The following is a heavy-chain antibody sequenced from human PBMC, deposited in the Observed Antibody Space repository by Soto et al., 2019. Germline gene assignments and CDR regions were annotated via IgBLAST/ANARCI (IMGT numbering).Heavy chain of an antibody. CDR1: GGSISSSNW. D-gene: IGHD3-16*02. Sequence: SETLSLTCAVSGGSISSSNWWSWVRQPPGKGLEWIGEIYHSGSTNYNPSLKSRVTISVDKSKNQFSLKLSSVTAADTAVYYCARLYYDYVWGSYRLDYWGQGTLVTVSS. CDR3: ARLYYDYVWGSYRLDY. V-gene: IGHV4-4*02. CDR2: IYHSGST. J-gene: IGHJ4*02.